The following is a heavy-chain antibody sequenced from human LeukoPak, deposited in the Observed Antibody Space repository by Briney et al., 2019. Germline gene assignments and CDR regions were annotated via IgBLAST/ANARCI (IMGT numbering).Heavy chain of an antibody. D-gene: IGHD2-8*01. V-gene: IGHV3-23*01. CDR1: GFAFSNYA. CDR2: ISGFNT. J-gene: IGHJ4*02. CDR3: AKDVCTSPRCLLYFDS. Sequence: GGALRLSCTTSGFAFSNYAMNGVRPAPGKGPEWVSGISGFNTYYADYVKGRFTISRDNSKNVLYLQMDHLRAEDTAVYSCAKDVCTSPRCLLYFDSWGQGTLVTVSS.